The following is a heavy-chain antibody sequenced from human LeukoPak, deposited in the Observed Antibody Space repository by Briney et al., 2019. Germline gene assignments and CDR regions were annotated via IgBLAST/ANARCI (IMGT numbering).Heavy chain of an antibody. Sequence: PSQTLSLTCTVSGGSISSGSYYWSWIRQPAGKGLEWIGRIYTSGSTNYNPSLKSRVTISVDTSKNQFSLKLSSATAADTAVYYCARELFWSGYHFDYWGQGTLVTVSS. J-gene: IGHJ4*02. CDR3: ARELFWSGYHFDY. CDR2: IYTSGST. V-gene: IGHV4-61*02. CDR1: GGSISSGSYY. D-gene: IGHD3-3*01.